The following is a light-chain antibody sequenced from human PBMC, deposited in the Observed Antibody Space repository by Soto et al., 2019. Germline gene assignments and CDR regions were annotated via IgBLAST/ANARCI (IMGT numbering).Light chain of an antibody. CDR3: QQYNSYKT. V-gene: IGKV1-5*03. Sequence: DIQMTQSPSTLSASVGDRVTITCRASQDINYWLAWYQQKPGKAPRLLIQKASTLESGVPSRFTGSRSGTEFTLTISSLQPDDFLTYYCQQYNSYKTFGQGTKVEI. J-gene: IGKJ1*01. CDR2: KAS. CDR1: QDINYW.